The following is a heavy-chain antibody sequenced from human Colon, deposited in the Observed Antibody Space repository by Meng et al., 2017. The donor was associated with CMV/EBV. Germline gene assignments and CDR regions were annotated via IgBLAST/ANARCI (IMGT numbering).Heavy chain of an antibody. CDR3: LTDPNWGAF. J-gene: IGHJ4*02. V-gene: IGHV3-21*01. D-gene: IGHD1-26*01. CDR1: EFIFKTYD. CDR2: IGRSGTDV. Sequence: QVGEAGGGLVKPGGSLRLSCAASEFIFKTYDMYWVRQAPGKGLEWVSSIGRSGTDVAYADPVEGRFTISRDKNSLYLEMKSLRADDTAVYYCLTDPNWGAFWGQGTLVTVSS.